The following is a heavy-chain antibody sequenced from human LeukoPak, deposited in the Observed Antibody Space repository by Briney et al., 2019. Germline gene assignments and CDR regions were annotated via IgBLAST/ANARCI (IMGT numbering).Heavy chain of an antibody. Sequence: SETLSLXCAVSGGSITSGTYYWSWIRQPAGKGLEWIGRIYTSGITNYNPSLKSRVTILFDTSKNQFSLKLSSVTAADTAVYYCARGGDAAPFDYWGQGTLVAVSS. CDR3: ARGGDAAPFDY. CDR2: IYTSGIT. D-gene: IGHD5-12*01. V-gene: IGHV4-61*02. CDR1: GGSITSGTYY. J-gene: IGHJ4*02.